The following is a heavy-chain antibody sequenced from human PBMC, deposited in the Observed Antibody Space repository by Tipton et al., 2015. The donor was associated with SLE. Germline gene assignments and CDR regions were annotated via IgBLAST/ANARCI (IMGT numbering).Heavy chain of an antibody. CDR2: IYYSGST. V-gene: IGHV4-59*11. CDR1: GGSISSHY. CDR3: ARGFGWFDP. D-gene: IGHD3-10*01. J-gene: IGHJ5*02. Sequence: TLSLTRTVSGGSISSHYWSWIRQPPGKGLEWIGYIYYSGSTNYNPSLKSRVTISVDTSKNQFSLKLSSVTAADTAVYYCARGFGWFDPWGQGTLVTVSS.